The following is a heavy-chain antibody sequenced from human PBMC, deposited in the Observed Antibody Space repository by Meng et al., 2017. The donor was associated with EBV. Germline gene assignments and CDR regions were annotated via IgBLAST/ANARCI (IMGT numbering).Heavy chain of an antibody. CDR3: ASESGRGYTPDY. CDR2: FLPRLGAP. CDR1: GGPFRHYA. Sequence: QVQLVQSAAEVKKPGSSVKVSCKTSGGPFRHYAVSWVRQAPGQGLEWLGGFLPRLGAPNYAQKSHGRVTITADESTRTHYMDLRSLRYDDTGVYYCASESGRGYTPDYWGQGTLVTVSS. D-gene: IGHD3-10*01. J-gene: IGHJ4*02. V-gene: IGHV1-69*01.